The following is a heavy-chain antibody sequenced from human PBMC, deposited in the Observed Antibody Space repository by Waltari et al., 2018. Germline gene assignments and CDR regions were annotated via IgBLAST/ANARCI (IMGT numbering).Heavy chain of an antibody. J-gene: IGHJ5*02. CDR3: ARHWKKSGYRFDP. CDR1: GGSISSNSYY. Sequence: QLQLQESGPGLVKPSETLSLTCTVSGGSISSNSYYWGWIRQSPGKGLEWIGSIYYSGSTYYNPTLKSRVTISGDTSKNQFSLKLSSVTAADTAVYYCARHWKKSGYRFDPWGQGTLVTVSS. V-gene: IGHV4-39*01. CDR2: IYYSGST. D-gene: IGHD5-12*01.